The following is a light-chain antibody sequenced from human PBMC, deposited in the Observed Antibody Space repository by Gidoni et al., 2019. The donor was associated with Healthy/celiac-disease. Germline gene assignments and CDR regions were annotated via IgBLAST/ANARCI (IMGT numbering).Light chain of an antibody. CDR2: DAS. J-gene: IGKJ3*01. CDR3: QQRSNWPPRLT. V-gene: IGKV3-11*01. Sequence: EIVLPQSPATLSLSPGERATLSCRASQSVSSYLAWYQQKPGQAPRLLIYDASNRATGIPARFSGSGSGTDFTLTISSLEPEDFAVYYCQQRSNWPPRLTFGPGTKVDIK. CDR1: QSVSSY.